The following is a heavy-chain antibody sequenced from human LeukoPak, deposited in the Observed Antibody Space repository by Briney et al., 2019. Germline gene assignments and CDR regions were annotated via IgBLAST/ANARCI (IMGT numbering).Heavy chain of an antibody. J-gene: IGHJ4*02. CDR1: GFTFSSYG. D-gene: IGHD3-10*01. CDR2: ISGSGGST. V-gene: IGHV3-23*01. CDR3: AKGVYYYYGSGSPY. Sequence: GGSLRLSCAASGFTFSSYGMSWVRQAPGKGLEWVSAISGSGGSTYYADSVKGRFTISRDNSKNTLYLQMNSLRAEDTAVYYCAKGVYYYYGSGSPYWGQGTLVTVSS.